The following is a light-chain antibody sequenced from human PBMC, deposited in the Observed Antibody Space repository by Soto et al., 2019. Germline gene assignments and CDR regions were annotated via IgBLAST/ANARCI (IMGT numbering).Light chain of an antibody. J-gene: IGLJ1*01. CDR3: SSFTSSTTYV. V-gene: IGLV2-14*01. Sequence: QSALTQSASVSGSPGQSITISCTGTSSDVGNYNYVSWYQQHPGEVPKLIIFNVNNRPSGVSNRFSGSKSGNTASLTISVLQAEDEADYYCSSFTSSTTYVFGTGTKLTVL. CDR2: NVN. CDR1: SSDVGNYNY.